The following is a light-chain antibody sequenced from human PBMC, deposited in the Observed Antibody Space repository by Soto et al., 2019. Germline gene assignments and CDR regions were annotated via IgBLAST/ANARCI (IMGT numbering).Light chain of an antibody. V-gene: IGKV3-20*01. CDR3: QQYGSSPRT. Sequence: EIVLTQSPGTLSLSPGESATLSCRASQSVSINYIAWYQQKPGQAPRLLMYGASGRATGIPDRFSVSGSGTDFTLTISRLEPEDFAVYYCQQYGSSPRTFGQGTKVEIK. CDR2: GAS. CDR1: QSVSINY. J-gene: IGKJ1*01.